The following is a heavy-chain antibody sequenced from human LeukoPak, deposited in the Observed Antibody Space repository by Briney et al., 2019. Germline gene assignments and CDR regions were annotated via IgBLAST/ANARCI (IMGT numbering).Heavy chain of an antibody. J-gene: IGHJ4*02. Sequence: PGGSLRLSCAASGFTFSSYSMNWVRQAPGKGLEWVSYISSSDIIYYADSVKGRFTISRDNAKNSLYLQMNSLRAEDTAVYYCARYRGYADYFDYWGQGTLVTVSS. CDR3: ARYRGYADYFDY. D-gene: IGHD5-12*01. CDR2: ISSSDII. CDR1: GFTFSSYS. V-gene: IGHV3-48*04.